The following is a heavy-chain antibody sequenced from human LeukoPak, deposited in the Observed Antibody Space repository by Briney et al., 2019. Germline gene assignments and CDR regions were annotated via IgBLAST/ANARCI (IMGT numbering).Heavy chain of an antibody. CDR3: ARNWAAAAPFDY. V-gene: IGHV3-21*01. CDR2: ISSSSSYI. Sequence: GGSLRLSCAASGFTFSSYSMNWVRQAPGKGLEWVSSISSSSSYIYYADSVKGRFTISRDNAKNSLYLQMNSLRAEDTAVCYCARNWAAAAPFDYWGQGTLVTVSS. CDR1: GFTFSSYS. D-gene: IGHD6-13*01. J-gene: IGHJ4*02.